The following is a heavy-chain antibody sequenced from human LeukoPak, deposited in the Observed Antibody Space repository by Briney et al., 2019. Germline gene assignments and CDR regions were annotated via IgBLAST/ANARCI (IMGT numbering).Heavy chain of an antibody. CDR3: ARDSDYDSYYYYYMDV. D-gene: IGHD5-12*01. Sequence: PSETLSLTCTVSGGSISSYYWSWIRQPPGKGLEWIGYIYYSGSTNYNPSLKSRVTISVDTSKNQFSLKLSSVTAADTAEYYCARDSDYDSYYYYYMDVWGKGTTVTVSS. CDR2: IYYSGST. J-gene: IGHJ6*03. CDR1: GGSISSYY. V-gene: IGHV4-59*01.